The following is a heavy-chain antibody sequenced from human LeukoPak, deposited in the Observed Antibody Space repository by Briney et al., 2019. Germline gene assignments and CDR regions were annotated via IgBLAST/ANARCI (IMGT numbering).Heavy chain of an antibody. V-gene: IGHV1-18*01. CDR3: AKVEYQLLGYPHAFDI. CDR1: GYTFTSYG. CDR2: ISAYNGKT. D-gene: IGHD2-2*01. Sequence: ASVKVSCKASGYTFTSYGISGVRQAPGQGVEWRWWISAYNGKTNYAQRRQGRVTMTTDTSTSTAYMELRSLRSDDTVVYYCAKVEYQLLGYPHAFDIWGQGTMVTVSS. J-gene: IGHJ3*02.